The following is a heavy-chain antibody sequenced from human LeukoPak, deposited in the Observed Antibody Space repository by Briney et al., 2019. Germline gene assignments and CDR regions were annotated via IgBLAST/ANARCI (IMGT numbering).Heavy chain of an antibody. CDR2: LYYSGST. CDR3: ARRSYYDSSAIFDY. J-gene: IGHJ4*02. V-gene: IGHV4-39*01. Sequence: SETLSLTCTVSGGSISSSSYYWDWIRQPPGKGLEWIGSLYYSGSTYYNPSLKSRVTISVDTSKNQFSLELSSVTAADTAVFYCARRSYYDSSAIFDYWGQGTLVTVSS. D-gene: IGHD3-22*01. CDR1: GGSISSSSYY.